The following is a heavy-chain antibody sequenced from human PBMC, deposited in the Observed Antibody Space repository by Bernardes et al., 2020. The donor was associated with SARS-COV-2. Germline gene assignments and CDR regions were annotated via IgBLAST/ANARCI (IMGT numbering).Heavy chain of an antibody. CDR1: GGSFSGYY. D-gene: IGHD4-17*01. CDR3: ARKSTVTYYYYGMDV. CDR2: INHSGST. V-gene: IGHV4-34*01. J-gene: IGHJ6*02. Sequence: SETLSLTCAFYGGSFSGYYWSWIRQPPGKGLEWIGEINHSGSTNYNPSLKSRVTISVDTSKNQFSLKLSSVTAADTAVYYCARKSTVTYYYYGMDVWGQGTTVTVSS.